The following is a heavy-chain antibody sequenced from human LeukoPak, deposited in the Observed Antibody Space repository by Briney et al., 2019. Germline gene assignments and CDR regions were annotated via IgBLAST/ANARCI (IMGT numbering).Heavy chain of an antibody. V-gene: IGHV3-7*01. J-gene: IGHJ4*02. Sequence: GGSLRLSCAASGFTFSNYWMSWVRQAPGKGLEWVANIKEDGSEKNYVDSVKGRFTISRDNAKNSLYLQTNSLRAEDTAVYYCAKDQFPYGDYQIFDYWGQGTLVTVSS. D-gene: IGHD4-17*01. CDR1: GFTFSNYW. CDR2: IKEDGSEK. CDR3: AKDQFPYGDYQIFDY.